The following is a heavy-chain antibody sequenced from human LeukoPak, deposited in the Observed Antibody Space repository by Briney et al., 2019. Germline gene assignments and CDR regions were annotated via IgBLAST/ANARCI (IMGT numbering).Heavy chain of an antibody. V-gene: IGHV3-33*08. Sequence: GRSLRLSCAASGFTFSSYAMHWVRQAPGKGLEWVAVIWYDGSNKYYADSVKGRFTISRDNSKNTLYLQMNSLRAEDTAVYYCARGLEHPAAGGFDYWGQGTLVTVSS. J-gene: IGHJ4*02. CDR1: GFTFSSYA. CDR3: ARGLEHPAAGGFDY. CDR2: IWYDGSNK. D-gene: IGHD6-25*01.